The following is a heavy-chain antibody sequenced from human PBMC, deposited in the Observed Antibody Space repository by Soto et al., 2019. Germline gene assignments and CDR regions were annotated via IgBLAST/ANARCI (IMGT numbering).Heavy chain of an antibody. CDR3: ASIPWATSYYYGMDV. J-gene: IGHJ6*02. V-gene: IGHV1-8*01. CDR1: GYTFTSYD. Sequence: QVQLVQSGAEVKKPGASVKVSCKASGYTFTSYDINWVRQATGQGLEWMGWMNPNSGNTGYAQKFQGRVTMTRNTSISTAYMVLSSLRSEDTAVYYCASIPWATSYYYGMDVWGQGTTVTVSS. D-gene: IGHD1-1*01. CDR2: MNPNSGNT.